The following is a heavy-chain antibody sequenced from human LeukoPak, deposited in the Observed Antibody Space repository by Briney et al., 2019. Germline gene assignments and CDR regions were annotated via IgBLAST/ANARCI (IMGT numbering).Heavy chain of an antibody. J-gene: IGHJ6*03. CDR2: ISAYNGNT. Sequence: ASVKVSCKASGYTLASYGISWVRQAPGQVLEWMGWISAYNGNTNYAQKLQGRVTINTDTSTSTGYVELSSLTSEDTAVYYCARGRAADFWSGHYSPYYYYYMDAWGKGTTVTVSS. CDR3: ARGRAADFWSGHYSPYYYYYMDA. CDR1: GYTLASYG. V-gene: IGHV1-18*01. D-gene: IGHD3-3*01.